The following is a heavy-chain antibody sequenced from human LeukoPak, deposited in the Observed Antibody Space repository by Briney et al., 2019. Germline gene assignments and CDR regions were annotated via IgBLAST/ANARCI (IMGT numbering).Heavy chain of an antibody. CDR1: GFTFSSYF. V-gene: IGHV3-7*05. CDR2: IKHDGGET. D-gene: IGHD3-22*01. Sequence: GGSLRLSCAASGFTFSSYFMNWVRQAPGKGLEWVANIKHDGGETYYVDSVKGRFTIPRDNAKNSLYLQMNGLRAEDTAVYYCARGLYYDSSAYFDFWGQGSLVTVSS. CDR3: ARGLYYDSSAYFDF. J-gene: IGHJ4*02.